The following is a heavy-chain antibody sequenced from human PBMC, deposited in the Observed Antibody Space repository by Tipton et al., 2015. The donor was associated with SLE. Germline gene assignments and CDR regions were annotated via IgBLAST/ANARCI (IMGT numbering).Heavy chain of an antibody. V-gene: IGHV4-59*01. D-gene: IGHD2-15*01. CDR1: GGSFGTYY. Sequence: TLSLTCAVYGGSFGTYYWSWIRQHPGKGLEWIGYIYYSGSTYYNPSLKSRVTISVDTSKNQFSLKLSSVTAADTAVYYCARGYCSGGSCLPFDYWGQGTLVTVSS. CDR3: ARGYCSGGSCLPFDY. CDR2: IYYSGST. J-gene: IGHJ4*02.